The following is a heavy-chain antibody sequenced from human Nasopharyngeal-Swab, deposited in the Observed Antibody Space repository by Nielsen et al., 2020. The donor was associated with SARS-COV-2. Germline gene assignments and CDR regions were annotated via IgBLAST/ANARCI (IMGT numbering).Heavy chain of an antibody. CDR1: GFTFSNAW. D-gene: IGHD3-22*01. Sequence: GESLKISCAASGFTFSNAWMSWVRQAPGKGLEWVSYISSSSSTIYYADSVKGRFTISRDNAKNSLYLQMNSLRAEDTAVYYCARDPFPYYYDSSGSFDYWGQGTLVTVSS. J-gene: IGHJ4*02. CDR2: ISSSSSTI. CDR3: ARDPFPYYYDSSGSFDY. V-gene: IGHV3-48*04.